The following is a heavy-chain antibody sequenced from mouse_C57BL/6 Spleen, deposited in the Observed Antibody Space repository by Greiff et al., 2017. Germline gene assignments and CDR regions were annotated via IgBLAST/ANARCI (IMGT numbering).Heavy chain of an antibody. CDR2: IWPGGGT. CDR3: ARKDDGLAWFAY. D-gene: IGHD1-1*01. J-gene: IGHJ3*01. CDR1: GFSLTSYA. V-gene: IGHV2-9-1*01. Sequence: VMLVESGPGLVAPSQSLSITCTVSGFSLTSYAISWVRQPPGQGLEWLGVIWPGGGTNYNSALNSRLSISKDNSKSKVFLKMISLQTDDTARYYCARKDDGLAWFAYWGQGTLVTVSA.